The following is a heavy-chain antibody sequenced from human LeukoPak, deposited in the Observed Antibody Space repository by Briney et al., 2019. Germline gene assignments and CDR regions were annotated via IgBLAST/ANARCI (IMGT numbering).Heavy chain of an antibody. CDR1: GFTFSTYG. CDR2: IRYDGSNK. D-gene: IGHD2-2*01. CDR3: AKGAVPAARFSYHYYYMDV. J-gene: IGHJ6*03. V-gene: IGHV3-30*02. Sequence: GGSLRLSCVASGFTFSTYGIHWVRQAPGKGLEWVAFIRYDGSNKWYADFVKGRFTISRDNSKNTLYLQMNSLRAEDTAVFYCAKGAVPAARFSYHYYYMDVWGKGTTVTVSS.